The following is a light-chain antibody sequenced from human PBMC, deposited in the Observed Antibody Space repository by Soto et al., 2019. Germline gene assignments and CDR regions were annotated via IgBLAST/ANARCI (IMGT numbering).Light chain of an antibody. CDR3: QQYNDWPLT. CDR2: GAF. CDR1: QSVSSN. J-gene: IGKJ1*01. Sequence: ENVLTQSPCTVSLSPWESATLSCRASQSVSSNLAWYHPKPGQAPSLLIYGAFTRATGIPARFSGTGSGTEFTLTISSLQSEDFALYYCQQYNDWPLTFGQGTMV. V-gene: IGKV3-15*01.